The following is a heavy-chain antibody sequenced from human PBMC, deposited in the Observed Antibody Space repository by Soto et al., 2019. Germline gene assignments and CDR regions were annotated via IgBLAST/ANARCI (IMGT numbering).Heavy chain of an antibody. V-gene: IGHV4-4*02. CDR1: GASIITQNY. CDR3: AHSPGWYFLDY. Sequence: PSETLSLTCAVSGASIITQNYYNWVRQSPGKGLEWIGEIHHSGNTNFSPSLKSRVTLSVDTSKNQASLRLSSVTAADTAIYYCAHSPGWYFLDYWGQGALVTVSS. D-gene: IGHD6-13*01. J-gene: IGHJ4*02. CDR2: IHHSGNT.